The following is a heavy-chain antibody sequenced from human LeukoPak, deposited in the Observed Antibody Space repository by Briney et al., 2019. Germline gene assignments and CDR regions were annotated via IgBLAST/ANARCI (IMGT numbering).Heavy chain of an antibody. D-gene: IGHD6-13*01. J-gene: IGHJ4*02. CDR2: INSDGSST. CDR1: GFTFSSYW. Sequence: GGSLRLSCAASGFTFSSYWMHWVRQAPGKGLVWVSRINSDGSSTSYADSVKGRFTISRDNAKNTLYLQMNSLRAEDMAVYYCAEGIAAAGIDYWGQGTLVTVSS. CDR3: AEGIAAAGIDY. V-gene: IGHV3-74*01.